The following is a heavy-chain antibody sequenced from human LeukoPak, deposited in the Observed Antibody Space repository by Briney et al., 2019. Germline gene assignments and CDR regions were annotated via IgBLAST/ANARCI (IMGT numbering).Heavy chain of an antibody. CDR1: GGSISSSSYY. Sequence: SETLSLTCTVSGGSISSSSYYWSWIRQPAGKGLEWIGRIYTSGSTNYNPSLKSRVTISVDTSKNQFSLKLSSVTAADTAVYYCARTLNDYGGNSVMDYWGQGTLVTVSS. V-gene: IGHV4-61*02. CDR2: IYTSGST. D-gene: IGHD4-23*01. J-gene: IGHJ4*02. CDR3: ARTLNDYGGNSVMDY.